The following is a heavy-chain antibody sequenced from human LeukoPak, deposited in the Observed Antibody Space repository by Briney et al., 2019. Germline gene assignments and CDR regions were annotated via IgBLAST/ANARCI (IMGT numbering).Heavy chain of an antibody. CDR3: AKDQGWYYFDY. CDR2: INPSGGST. J-gene: IGHJ4*02. CDR1: GYTFANYY. D-gene: IGHD2-15*01. Sequence: ASVKVSCKASGYTFANYYMHWVRQAPGQGLEWMGIINPSGGSTSSAQKFQGRVTMTRDTSTSTAYMELSSLRVEDTAVYYCAKDQGWYYFDYWGQGTLVTVSS. V-gene: IGHV1-46*01.